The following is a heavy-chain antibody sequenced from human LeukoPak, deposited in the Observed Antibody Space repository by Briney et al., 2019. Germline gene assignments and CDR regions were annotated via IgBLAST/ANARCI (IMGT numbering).Heavy chain of an antibody. D-gene: IGHD3-3*01. CDR2: ISNDGSST. Sequence: GGSLRLSCSASGFTFSSYLMHWVRQAPGKGLVWVSRISNDGSSTSYADSVKGRFTISRDNAKNTLYLQMNSLRAEDTAVYYCARGGDFWSGYYLGWGQGTLVTVSS. J-gene: IGHJ4*02. CDR3: ARGGDFWSGYYLG. CDR1: GFTFSSYL. V-gene: IGHV3-74*01.